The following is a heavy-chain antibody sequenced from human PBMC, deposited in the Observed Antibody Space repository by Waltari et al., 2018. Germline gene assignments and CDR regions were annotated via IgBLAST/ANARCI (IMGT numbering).Heavy chain of an antibody. CDR2: IIPIFGTA. D-gene: IGHD1-26*01. CDR1: GCTFRSYA. J-gene: IGHJ4*02. V-gene: IGHV1-69*01. CDR3: ARVGADRVYY. Sequence: QVQLVQSGAEVTKPGSSVEVCCKASGCTFRSYAISWVRQAPGEGLEWMGGIIPIFGTANYTQKFQGRVTITADESTSTAYMELSSLRSEDTAVYDCARVGADRVYYWGQGTLVTVSS.